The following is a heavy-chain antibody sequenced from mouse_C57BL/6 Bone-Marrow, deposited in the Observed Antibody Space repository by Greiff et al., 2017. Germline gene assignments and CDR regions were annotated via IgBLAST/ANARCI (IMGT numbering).Heavy chain of an antibody. J-gene: IGHJ2*01. Sequence: QVQLQQSGAELVRPGASVTLSCKASGYTFTDYEMHWVKQTPVHGLEWIGAIDPETGGTAYNQKFKGTAILTADKSSSTAYLELRSLTSEDSAVYYCTRTLYYFDYWGQGTTLTVSS. V-gene: IGHV1-15*01. CDR2: IDPETGGT. CDR1: GYTFTDYE. CDR3: TRTLYYFDY.